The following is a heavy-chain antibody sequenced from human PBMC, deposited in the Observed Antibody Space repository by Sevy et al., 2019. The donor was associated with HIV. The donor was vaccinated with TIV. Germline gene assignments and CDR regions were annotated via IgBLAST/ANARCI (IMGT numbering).Heavy chain of an antibody. CDR3: AKDGIWFGTYYYYYYGMDV. V-gene: IGHV3-23*01. CDR2: ISGSGGST. Sequence: LSLTCAASGFTFSSYAMSWVRQAPGKGLEWVSAISGSGGSTYYADSVKGRFTISRDNSKNTLYLQMNSLRAEDTAVYYCAKDGIWFGTYYYYYYGMDVWGQGTTVTVSS. CDR1: GFTFSSYA. J-gene: IGHJ6*02. D-gene: IGHD3-10*01.